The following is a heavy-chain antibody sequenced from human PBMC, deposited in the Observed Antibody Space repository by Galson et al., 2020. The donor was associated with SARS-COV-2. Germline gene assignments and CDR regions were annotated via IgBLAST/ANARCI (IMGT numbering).Heavy chain of an antibody. D-gene: IGHD3-22*01. Sequence: SETLSLTCTVSGGSISSSSYYWGWIRQPPGKGLEWIGSIYYSGSTYYNPSLKSRVTISVDTSKNQFSLKLSSVTAADTAVYYCAINTGTYYYDSSGYYPFDYWGQGTLVTVSS. CDR2: IYYSGST. CDR1: GGSISSSSYY. J-gene: IGHJ4*02. CDR3: AINTGTYYYDSSGYYPFDY. V-gene: IGHV4-39*01.